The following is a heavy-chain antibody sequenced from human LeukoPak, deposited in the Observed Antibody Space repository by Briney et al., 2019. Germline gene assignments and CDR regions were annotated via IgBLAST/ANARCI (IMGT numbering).Heavy chain of an antibody. CDR2: ICDDGSNK. Sequence: PGGSLRLSCAASGFTFSSYGMHWVRQAPGKGLEWVAGICDDGSNKYYADSMKGRFTISRDNSKNTLYLQMNSLRAEDTAVYYCARDCSAHFDYWGQGTLVTVSS. CDR3: ARDCSAHFDY. D-gene: IGHD2-15*01. J-gene: IGHJ4*02. V-gene: IGHV3-33*01. CDR1: GFTFSSYG.